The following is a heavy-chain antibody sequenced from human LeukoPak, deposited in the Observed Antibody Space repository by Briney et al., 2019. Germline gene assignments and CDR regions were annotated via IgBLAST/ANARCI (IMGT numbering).Heavy chain of an antibody. CDR1: GYTFTSYG. CDR2: ISAYNGNT. J-gene: IGHJ4*02. CDR3: ARDVFSIFGAVTSLSDY. Sequence: ASVKVSCKASGYTFTSYGISWVRQATGQGLEWMGWISAYNGNTNYAQKLQGRVTMTTDTSTSTAYMELRSLRSDDTAVYYCARDVFSIFGAVTSLSDYWGQGTLVTVSS. D-gene: IGHD3-3*01. V-gene: IGHV1-18*01.